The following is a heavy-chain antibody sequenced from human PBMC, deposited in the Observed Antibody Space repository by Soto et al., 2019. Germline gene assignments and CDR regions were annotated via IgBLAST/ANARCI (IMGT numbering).Heavy chain of an antibody. D-gene: IGHD3-22*01. CDR3: ARDAGGSYDH. CDR2: IYYSGST. Sequence: SETLSLTCMVYGAPITINYWSWIRQAPGKGLEWIGYIYYSGSTTYNPSLKSRVTMSADTSKDQFSLKLNSVTAADTAVYYCARDAGGSYDHWGPGSLVTVSS. V-gene: IGHV4-59*01. J-gene: IGHJ4*01. CDR1: GAPITINY.